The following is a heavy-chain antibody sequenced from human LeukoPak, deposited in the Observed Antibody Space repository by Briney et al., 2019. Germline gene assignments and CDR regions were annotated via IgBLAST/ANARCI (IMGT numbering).Heavy chain of an antibody. V-gene: IGHV4-31*03. D-gene: IGHD4-17*01. J-gene: IGHJ4*02. CDR1: GGSISSGDYY. CDR3: ARLYGDYVYFDY. Sequence: SQTLSLTCTVSGGSISSGDYYWSWIRQHPGKGLEWIGYIYYSGSTNYNPSLKSRVTISVDTSKNQFSLKLSSVTAADTAVYYCARLYGDYVYFDYWGQGTLVTVSS. CDR2: IYYSGST.